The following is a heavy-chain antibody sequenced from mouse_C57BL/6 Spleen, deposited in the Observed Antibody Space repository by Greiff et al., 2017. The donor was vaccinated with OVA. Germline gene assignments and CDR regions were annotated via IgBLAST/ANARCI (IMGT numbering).Heavy chain of an antibody. J-gene: IGHJ3*01. Sequence: QVTLKVSGPGILQSSQTLSLTCSFSGFSLSTSGVGVSWIRQPSGQGLEWLAHIYWDDDKRYNPSLKSRLTISKDTSRNQVFLKSTSVDTADTATYYCARREDYDEGAWFAYWGQGTLVTVSA. CDR3: ARREDYDEGAWFAY. CDR2: IYWDDDK. V-gene: IGHV8-12*01. CDR1: GFSLSTSGVG. D-gene: IGHD2-4*01.